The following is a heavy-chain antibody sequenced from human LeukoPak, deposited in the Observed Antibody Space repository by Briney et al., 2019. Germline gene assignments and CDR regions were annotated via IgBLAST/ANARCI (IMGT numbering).Heavy chain of an antibody. CDR2: IYHSGST. Sequence: SETLSLTCTVSGYSISSGYYWGWIRQPPGKGLEWTGSIYHSGSTYYNPSLKSRVTISVDTSKNQFSLKLSSVTAADTAVYYCARDRSGYSYGPNWFDPWGQGTLVTVSS. CDR1: GYSISSGYY. V-gene: IGHV4-38-2*02. J-gene: IGHJ5*02. D-gene: IGHD5-18*01. CDR3: ARDRSGYSYGPNWFDP.